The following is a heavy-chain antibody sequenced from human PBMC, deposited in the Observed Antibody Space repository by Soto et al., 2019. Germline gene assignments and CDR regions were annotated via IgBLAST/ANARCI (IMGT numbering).Heavy chain of an antibody. CDR3: ASFVKKPGEQPTVYKWFDP. Sequence: SVKVSCKASGGTFISHAITWVRQAPGQGLEWMGGIIPIFGTANYAQKFQGRVTITADESTSTAYMELSSLRSEDTAVYYCASFVKKPGEQPTVYKWFDPWGKGPLVT. D-gene: IGHD3-16*01. V-gene: IGHV1-69*13. CDR1: GGTFISHA. CDR2: IIPIFGTA. J-gene: IGHJ5*02.